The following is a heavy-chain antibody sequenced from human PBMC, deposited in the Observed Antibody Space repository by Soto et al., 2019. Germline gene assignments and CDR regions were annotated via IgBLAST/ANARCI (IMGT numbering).Heavy chain of an antibody. J-gene: IGHJ4*02. CDR1: GGSINNHY. V-gene: IGHV4-59*11. CDR2: IYYTGST. CDR3: ARANWYSEY. Sequence: QVHLQESGPGLVKPSETLSLICTVSGGSINNHYWSWIRQPPGKGLEWIGYIYYTGSTNYNPSLKSRVTMSVDTSKNQFSLNLTSLTAADTAIYYCARANWYSEYWGQGTLVTVSS. D-gene: IGHD7-27*01.